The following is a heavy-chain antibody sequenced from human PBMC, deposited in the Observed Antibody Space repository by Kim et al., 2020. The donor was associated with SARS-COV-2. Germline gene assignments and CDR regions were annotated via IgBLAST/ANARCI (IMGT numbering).Heavy chain of an antibody. CDR1: GNSISTKSHY. Sequence: SETLSLTCTVSGNSISTKSHYWGWIRQPPGXXXEWVXXIGYSGSTYYKPSLKSRXTVSXXQSKXQFSLXLTSVTAADXAFYXXARHXXGSSXDFWGXGTLXXVS. CDR3: ARHXXGSSXDF. D-gene: IGHD3-10*01. V-gene: IGHV4-39*01. J-gene: IGHJ4*02. CDR2: IGYSGST.